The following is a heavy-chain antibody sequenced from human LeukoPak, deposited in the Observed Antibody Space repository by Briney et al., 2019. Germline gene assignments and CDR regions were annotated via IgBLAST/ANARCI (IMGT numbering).Heavy chain of an antibody. J-gene: IGHJ3*02. V-gene: IGHV4-59*01. Sequence: PSETLSLTCTVSGGSISSYCWSWIRQPPGKGLEWIGYIYYSGSTNYNPSLNSRVTISVDTSKNQFSLKLSSVTAADTAVYYCARDSLAYCGGDCLDAFDIWGQGTMVTVSS. CDR2: IYYSGST. CDR3: ARDSLAYCGGDCLDAFDI. D-gene: IGHD2-21*02. CDR1: GGSISSYC.